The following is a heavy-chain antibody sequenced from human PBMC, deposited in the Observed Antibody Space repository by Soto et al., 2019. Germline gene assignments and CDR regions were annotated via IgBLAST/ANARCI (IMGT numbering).Heavy chain of an antibody. Sequence: EVQLVQSGAEVKKPGESLKISCQGSGYSFTSYWIGWVRQMPGQGLEWMGIIYPGDSDTRYSPSFQGQGTISADKSISTAYLQWSSLKASDTAMYYCASTAAAGKNDYGTDVWGQGTTVAVSS. CDR2: IYPGDSDT. V-gene: IGHV5-51*01. J-gene: IGHJ6*02. D-gene: IGHD6-13*01. CDR1: GYSFTSYW. CDR3: ASTAAAGKNDYGTDV.